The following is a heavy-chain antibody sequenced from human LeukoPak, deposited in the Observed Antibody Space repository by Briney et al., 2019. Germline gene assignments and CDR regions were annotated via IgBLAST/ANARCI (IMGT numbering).Heavy chain of an antibody. CDR1: GGSFSGYY. J-gene: IGHJ4*02. CDR3: ARAPVGYYYGSGSYYTHRADYFDY. D-gene: IGHD3-10*01. CDR2: INHSGST. V-gene: IGHV4-34*01. Sequence: SETLSLTCAVYGGSFSGYYWSWIRQPPGKGLEWIGEINHSGSTNYNPSLKSRVTISVDTSKNQFSLKLSSVTAADTAVYYCARAPVGYYYGSGSYYTHRADYFDYWGQGTLVTVSS.